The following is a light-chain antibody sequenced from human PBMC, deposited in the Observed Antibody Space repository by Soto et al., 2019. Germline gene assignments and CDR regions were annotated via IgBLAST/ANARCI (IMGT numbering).Light chain of an antibody. CDR1: EGINNY. V-gene: IGKV1-9*01. J-gene: IGKJ5*01. CDR2: AAS. CDR3: QQLISYPIT. Sequence: DIQLTQSPSFLSASVGDRVTITCRASEGINNYLAWYQQKPGKAPKLLIYAASTLQSGVPSRFSGSGSGTEFTLTISSLQPEDFATYYCQQLISYPITFGQGTRLEIK.